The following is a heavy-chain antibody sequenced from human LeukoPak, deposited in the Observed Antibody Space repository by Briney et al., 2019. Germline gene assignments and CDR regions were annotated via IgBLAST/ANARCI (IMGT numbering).Heavy chain of an antibody. J-gene: IGHJ4*02. CDR2: INPSGGST. Sequence: GIINPSGGSTSYAHKFQGRLTMTRDTSTSTVYMELSSLRSEDTAVYYCARGEWELRVDYWGQGTLVTVSS. V-gene: IGHV1-46*01. CDR3: ARGEWELRVDY. D-gene: IGHD1-26*01.